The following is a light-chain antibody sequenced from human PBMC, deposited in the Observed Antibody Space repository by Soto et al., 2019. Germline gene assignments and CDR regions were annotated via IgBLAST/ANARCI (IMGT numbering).Light chain of an antibody. CDR3: SSFAGSRVLV. J-gene: IGLJ2*01. CDR1: SSDVGNYKY. V-gene: IGLV2-14*01. CDR2: EVS. Sequence: QSALTQPASVSGSPGQSITISCTGTSSDVGNYKYVSWYQQHPGKAPKLMIYEVSNRPSGVSNRFSGSKSGNTASLTISGLQAEDETDYYCSSFAGSRVLVLGGGTKLTVL.